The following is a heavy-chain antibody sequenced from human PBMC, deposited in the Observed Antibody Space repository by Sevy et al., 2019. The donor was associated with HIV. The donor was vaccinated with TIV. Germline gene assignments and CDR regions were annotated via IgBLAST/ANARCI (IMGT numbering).Heavy chain of an antibody. CDR1: GGTFSSYA. V-gene: IGHV1-69*13. D-gene: IGHD3-3*01. Sequence: ASVKVSCKASGGTFSSYAISWVRQAPGQGLEWMGGIIPIFGTANYAQKFQGRVTITADESTSTAYMELSSLRSEDTAVYYCARAQYYDLPIREFDYWGQGTLVTVSS. J-gene: IGHJ4*02. CDR2: IIPIFGTA. CDR3: ARAQYYDLPIREFDY.